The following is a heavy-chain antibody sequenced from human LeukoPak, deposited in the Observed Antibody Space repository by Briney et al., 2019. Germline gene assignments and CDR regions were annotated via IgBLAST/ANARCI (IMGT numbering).Heavy chain of an antibody. CDR3: GKVKRKVDMPNDY. CDR2: IHYSGGST. CDR1: GFTFSNYA. V-gene: IGHV3-23*01. Sequence: GGSLRLSCAASGFTFSNYAMSWVRQAPGKGLEWVSSIHYSGGSTYYADSVKGRFTISRDNSKNTLYLQMNSLRAEDTAVYTCGKVKRKVDMPNDYGGKGPLVTVSS. D-gene: IGHD5-24*01. J-gene: IGHJ4*02.